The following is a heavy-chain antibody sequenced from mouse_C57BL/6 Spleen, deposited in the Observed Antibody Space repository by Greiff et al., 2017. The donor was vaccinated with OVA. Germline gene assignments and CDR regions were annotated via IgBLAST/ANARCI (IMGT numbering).Heavy chain of an antibody. V-gene: IGHV2-5*01. Sequence: VKLMESGPGLVQPSQSLSITCTVSGFSLTSYGVHWVRQSPGKGLEWLGVIWRGGSTDYNAAFMSRLSITKDNSKSQVFFKMNSLQADDTAIYYCAKARDDPYYFDYWGQGTTLTVSS. CDR1: GFSLTSYG. CDR3: AKARDDPYYFDY. J-gene: IGHJ2*01. D-gene: IGHD2-3*01. CDR2: IWRGGST.